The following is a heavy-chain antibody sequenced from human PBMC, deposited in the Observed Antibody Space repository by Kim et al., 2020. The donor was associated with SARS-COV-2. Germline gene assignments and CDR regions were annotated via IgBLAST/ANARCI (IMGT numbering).Heavy chain of an antibody. J-gene: IGHJ5*02. V-gene: IGHV3-48*02. Sequence: GRFTISRDNAKNSLYLQMNSLRDEDTAVYYCARGKSDFWSGYYLPNWFDPWGQGTLVTVSS. D-gene: IGHD3-3*01. CDR3: ARGKSDFWSGYYLPNWFDP.